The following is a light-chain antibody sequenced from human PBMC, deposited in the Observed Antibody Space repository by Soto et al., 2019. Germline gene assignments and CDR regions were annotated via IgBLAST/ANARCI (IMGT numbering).Light chain of an antibody. J-gene: IGLJ1*01. CDR1: NIGSKS. Sequence: SYELTQPPSVSVAPGQTARITCGGNNIGSKSVHWYQQKPGQAPVLVVYDDSDRPSGIPERFSGSNSGNTATLTISRGEAGDEADYYCQVWDSSSDHPIYVFGTGTKLTVL. CDR2: DDS. CDR3: QVWDSSSDHPIYV. V-gene: IGLV3-21*02.